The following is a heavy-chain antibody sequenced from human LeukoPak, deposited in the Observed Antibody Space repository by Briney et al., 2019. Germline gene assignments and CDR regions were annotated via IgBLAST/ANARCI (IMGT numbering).Heavy chain of an antibody. D-gene: IGHD2-15*01. CDR1: GFTFSSYA. Sequence: GGSLRLSCAASGFTFSSYAMSWVRQAPGKGLEWVANIKQDGSEKYYVDSVKGRFTVSRDNAKNSLYLQMNSLRAEDTAVYYCASWSRVVGYWGQGTLVTVSS. CDR3: ASWSRVVGY. J-gene: IGHJ4*02. CDR2: IKQDGSEK. V-gene: IGHV3-7*01.